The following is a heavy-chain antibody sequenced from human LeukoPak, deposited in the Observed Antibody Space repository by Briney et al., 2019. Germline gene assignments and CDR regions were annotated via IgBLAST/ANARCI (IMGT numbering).Heavy chain of an antibody. J-gene: IGHJ4*02. CDR1: GYTFNHYG. V-gene: IGHV1-18*01. D-gene: IGHD3-22*01. CDR3: ARDFSNTSGFKVVVDY. Sequence: ASVTVSFTASGYTFNHYGIAWVRQAPGQGLEWMGWISCYNGDTKYTQELQGRVAMTTDTSTNTAYMELRSLTSDDTAVYYCARDFSNTSGFKVVVDYWGQGTLVTVSS. CDR2: ISCYNGDT.